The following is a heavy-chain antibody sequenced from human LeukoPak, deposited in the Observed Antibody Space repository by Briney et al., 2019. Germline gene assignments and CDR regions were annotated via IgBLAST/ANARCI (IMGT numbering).Heavy chain of an antibody. CDR1: GGSISSYY. D-gene: IGHD2-15*01. J-gene: IGHJ4*02. CDR2: IYYSGST. Sequence: SETLSLTCTVSGGSISSYYWSWIRQPPGKGLEWIGYIYYSGSTNYNPSLKSRVTISVDTSKNQSSLKLSSVTAADTAVYYCARISQSSGGFYYWGQGTLVTVSS. V-gene: IGHV4-59*01. CDR3: ARISQSSGGFYY.